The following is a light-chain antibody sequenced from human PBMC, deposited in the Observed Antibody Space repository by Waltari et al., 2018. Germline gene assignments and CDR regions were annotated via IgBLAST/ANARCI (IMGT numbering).Light chain of an antibody. CDR2: WAS. Sequence: DIVMTQSPDSLAVSLGERATINCKSSQSVLYSSNNKNYLAWYQQKPGQPPKLLIYWASSRESGVPDRFSGSGSGTDFTLTISSLQPDDFATYYCQQYSASPCTFGQGTRLEIK. V-gene: IGKV4-1*01. CDR3: QQYSASPCT. J-gene: IGKJ2*02. CDR1: QSVLYSSNNKNY.